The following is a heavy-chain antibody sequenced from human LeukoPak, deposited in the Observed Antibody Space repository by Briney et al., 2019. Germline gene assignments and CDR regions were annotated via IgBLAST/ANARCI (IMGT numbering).Heavy chain of an antibody. D-gene: IGHD6-13*01. CDR1: GYTFIEYY. J-gene: IGHJ4*02. Sequence: ASAKVSCKTSGYTFIEYYLHWVRQTPGQAFEYMGIVNPAGGSTSYHHNFQGRVTMTREAPTTTIYMELRNLTSDDTAVYYCARGQLGPTSAPFDSWGLGTLVTVSS. V-gene: IGHV1-46*01. CDR3: ARGQLGPTSAPFDS. CDR2: VNPAGGST.